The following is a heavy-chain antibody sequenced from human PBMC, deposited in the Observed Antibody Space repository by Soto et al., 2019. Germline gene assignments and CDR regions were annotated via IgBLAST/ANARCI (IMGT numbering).Heavy chain of an antibody. V-gene: IGHV3-74*03. CDR2: INGDGTIT. Sequence: EVQLVESGGGLVQPGGSLRLSCVASQMTFSNHWMHWVRQAPGKGLVWLSRINGDGTITSYADSVRDRFTISRDNAKNTLYLQMDSLRAEDTAVYYCAKVRPLRDCTRTSCLGAFDIWGQGTMVTVSS. CDR1: QMTFSNHW. CDR3: AKVRPLRDCTRTSCLGAFDI. J-gene: IGHJ3*02. D-gene: IGHD2-2*01.